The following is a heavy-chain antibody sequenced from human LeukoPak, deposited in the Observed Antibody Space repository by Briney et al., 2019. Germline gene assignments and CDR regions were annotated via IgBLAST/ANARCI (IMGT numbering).Heavy chain of an antibody. Sequence: ASVTVSCKASGYTVTSYYMHWVRQAPGQGLEWMGILNPSGGSSSYAQKFQGRATLTRATSTSTVHMELSSLRSEDTAVYYCVRDARGAAAADDAFDIWGQGTMVTVSS. D-gene: IGHD6-13*01. CDR3: VRDARGAAAADDAFDI. J-gene: IGHJ3*02. CDR2: LNPSGGSS. CDR1: GYTVTSYY. V-gene: IGHV1-46*01.